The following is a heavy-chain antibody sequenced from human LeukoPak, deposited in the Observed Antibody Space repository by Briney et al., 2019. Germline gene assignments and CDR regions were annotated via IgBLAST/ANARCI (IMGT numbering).Heavy chain of an antibody. J-gene: IGHJ6*03. D-gene: IGHD5-18*01. CDR2: IYYSGST. CDR3: ARGYSYGPYYYYYYMDV. V-gene: IGHV4-59*01. Sequence: SETLSLTCTVPGGSISSYYWSWIRQPPGKGLEWIGYIYYSGSTNYNPSLKSRVTISVDTSKKQLSLKLSSVTAADTAVYYCARGYSYGPYYYYYYMDVWGKGTTVTVSS. CDR1: GGSISSYY.